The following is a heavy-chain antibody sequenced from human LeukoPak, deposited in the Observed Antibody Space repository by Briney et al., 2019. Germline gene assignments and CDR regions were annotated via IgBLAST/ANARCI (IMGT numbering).Heavy chain of an antibody. Sequence: PGGSLRLSCAASGFTLSSYAMHWVRQAPGKGLEYVSAISSNGGSTYYANSVKGRFTISRDNSKNTLYLQMGSLRAEDMAVYYCARLGVGSPFDYWGQGTLVTVSS. CDR1: GFTLSSYA. V-gene: IGHV3-64*01. CDR3: ARLGVGSPFDY. CDR2: ISSNGGST. J-gene: IGHJ4*02. D-gene: IGHD1-26*01.